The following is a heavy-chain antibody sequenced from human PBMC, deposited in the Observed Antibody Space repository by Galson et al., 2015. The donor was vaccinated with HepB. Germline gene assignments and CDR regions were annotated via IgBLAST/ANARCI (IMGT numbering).Heavy chain of an antibody. D-gene: IGHD4-11*01. J-gene: IGHJ4*02. CDR2: TYYRCKWYN. Sequence: CAISGDSVSSNSAAWNWIRQSPSRGLEWLGRTYYRCKWYNDYAVSVKSRITINPDTAKNQVVLTMTNMDPVDTATCYCARELTTVVPVYFDYWGQGTLVTVSS. CDR3: ARELTTVVPVYFDY. V-gene: IGHV6-1*01. CDR1: GDSVSSNSAA.